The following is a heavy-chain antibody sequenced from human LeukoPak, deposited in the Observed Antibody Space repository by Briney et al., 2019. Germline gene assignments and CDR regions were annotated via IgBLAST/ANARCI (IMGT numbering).Heavy chain of an antibody. J-gene: IGHJ6*03. D-gene: IGHD1-26*01. Sequence: GGSLRLSCAASGFTFSSYWMSWVRQAPGKGLEWVANIKQDGSEKYYVDSVKGRFTISRDNAKNSLYLQMNSLRAEDTAVYYCARANSGASYSGYYYYYYMDVWGKGTTVTVSS. CDR1: GFTFSSYW. V-gene: IGHV3-7*01. CDR3: ARANSGASYSGYYYYYYMDV. CDR2: IKQDGSEK.